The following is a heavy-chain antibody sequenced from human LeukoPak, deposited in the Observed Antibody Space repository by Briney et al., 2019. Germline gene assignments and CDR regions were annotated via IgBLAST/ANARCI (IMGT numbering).Heavy chain of an antibody. J-gene: IGHJ4*02. Sequence: GGSLRLSCAASGFTVSSNYMSWVRQAPGKGLEWVSVIYSGGSTYCADSVKGRFIISRDNSKNTLYLQMNSLRAEDTAVYYCARDLDDFFDYWGQGTLVTVSS. CDR3: ARDLDDFFDY. CDR2: IYSGGST. V-gene: IGHV3-66*01. CDR1: GFTVSSNY.